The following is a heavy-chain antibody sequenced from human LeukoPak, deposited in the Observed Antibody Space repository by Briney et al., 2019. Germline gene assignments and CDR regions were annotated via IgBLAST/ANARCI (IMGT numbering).Heavy chain of an antibody. D-gene: IGHD3-3*01. CDR3: ARTQFFNYMDV. CDR2: INSDGSST. V-gene: IGHV3-74*01. Sequence: PGGSLRLSCAASGFTFSSYWMHWVRHAPGKGLVWVSRINSDGSSTSYADSVKGRFTTSRDNAKNSLYLQMNSLRAEDTALYHCARTQFFNYMDVWGKGTTVTVSS. CDR1: GFTFSSYW. J-gene: IGHJ6*03.